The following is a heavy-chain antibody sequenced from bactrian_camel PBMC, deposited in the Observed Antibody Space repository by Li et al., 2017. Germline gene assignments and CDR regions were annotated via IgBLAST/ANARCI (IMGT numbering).Heavy chain of an antibody. J-gene: IGHJ4*01. CDR1: GDIRGYG. V-gene: IGHV3S40*01. CDR3: SRGGVGWLELDY. CDR2: IDAGGSST. D-gene: IGHD1*01. Sequence: VQLVESGGGSVQAGGSLTLSCAASGDIRGYGMMWARQAAGKGLAWISTIDAGGSSTYYADSVKGRFTISRDNANNTLYLHLNNLKTEDTAMYYCSRGGVGWLELDYWGQGTQVTVS.